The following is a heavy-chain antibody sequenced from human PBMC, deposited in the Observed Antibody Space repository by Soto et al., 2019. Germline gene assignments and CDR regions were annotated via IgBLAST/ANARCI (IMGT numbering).Heavy chain of an antibody. CDR3: AREQWELGYDYYGLDG. Sequence: QVHLVQSGAEVKKPGASVKVSCKASGYTFTTYGISWVRQAPGQGLEWMGWISAYNGNTNYAQKLQGRVTMTTDTSTSTVYMERRSLRSDDTAVDYCAREQWELGYDYYGLDGWGQGTTVTVSS. J-gene: IGHJ6*02. CDR1: GYTFTTYG. CDR2: ISAYNGNT. V-gene: IGHV1-18*01. D-gene: IGHD1-26*01.